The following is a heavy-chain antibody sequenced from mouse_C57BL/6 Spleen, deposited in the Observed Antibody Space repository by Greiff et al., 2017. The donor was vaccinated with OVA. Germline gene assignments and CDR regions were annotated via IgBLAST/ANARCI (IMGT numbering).Heavy chain of an antibody. J-gene: IGHJ1*03. D-gene: IGHD1-1*01. CDR3: ARWDTTVVAHWYFEV. Sequence: VQLQQPGAELVKPGASVKMSCKASGYTFTSYWITWVKQRPGQGLEWIGDIYPGSGSTNYNEKFKSKATLTVDTSSSTAYMQLSSLTSEDSAVYYCARWDTTVVAHWYFEVWGTGTTVTVSS. CDR1: GYTFTSYW. CDR2: IYPGSGST. V-gene: IGHV1-55*01.